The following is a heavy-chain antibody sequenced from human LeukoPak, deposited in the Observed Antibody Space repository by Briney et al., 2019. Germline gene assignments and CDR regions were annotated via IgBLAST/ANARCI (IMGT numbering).Heavy chain of an antibody. Sequence: PVPTLVKPTQTLTLTCTFSGFSLITNRVAVGWIRQPPGTALEWLALIYGNDDKRYSPSLKSRLTITKDTSKNQVVLTMANMDPVDTATYYCAHASDGITAWSHNWGQGTLVTVSS. V-gene: IGHV2-5*01. J-gene: IGHJ4*02. CDR1: GFSLITNRVA. CDR2: IYGNDDK. D-gene: IGHD1-20*01. CDR3: AHASDGITAWSHN.